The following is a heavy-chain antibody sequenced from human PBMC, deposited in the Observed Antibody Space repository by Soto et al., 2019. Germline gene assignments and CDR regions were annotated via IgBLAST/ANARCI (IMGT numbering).Heavy chain of an antibody. CDR1: GFTFSSYA. V-gene: IGHV3-23*01. J-gene: IGHJ6*02. Sequence: GVSLRLSCAASGFTFSSYAMSWVRQAPGKGLEWVSAISGSGGSTYYADSVKGRFTISRDNSKNTLYLQMNSLRAEDTAVYYCAKASAWYSSSWLNPLDYYGMDVWGQGTTVTVSS. D-gene: IGHD6-13*01. CDR2: ISGSGGST. CDR3: AKASAWYSSSWLNPLDYYGMDV.